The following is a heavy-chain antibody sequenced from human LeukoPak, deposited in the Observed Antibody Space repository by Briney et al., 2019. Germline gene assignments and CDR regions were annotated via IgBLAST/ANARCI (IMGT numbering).Heavy chain of an antibody. CDR2: ISYSGST. D-gene: IGHD6-6*01. CDR1: GGTIRSYY. CDR3: ARDRTYSNSSTTYFYGMDV. Sequence: SETLSLTCSVFGGTIRSYYWSWIRQPPGKGLEWIGYISYSGSTKYNPSLESRVTISVGTSKSQFSLKLRSVTAADTAVYYCARDRTYSNSSTTYFYGMDVWGHGTTVTVSS. V-gene: IGHV4-59*01. J-gene: IGHJ6*02.